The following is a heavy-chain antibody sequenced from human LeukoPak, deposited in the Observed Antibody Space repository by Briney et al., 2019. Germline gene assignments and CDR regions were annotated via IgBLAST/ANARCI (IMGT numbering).Heavy chain of an antibody. J-gene: IGHJ5*02. D-gene: IGHD5-18*01. V-gene: IGHV1-69*05. CDR1: GGTFSSYA. CDR2: IIPIFGTA. CDR3: ARGGGYSYGYNWFDP. Sequence: ASVKVSCKASGGTFSSYAISWVRQAPGQGLEWMGGIIPIFGTANYAQKFQGRVTITTDESTSTAYMELSSLRSEDTAVYYCARGGGYSYGYNWFDPWGQGTLDTVSS.